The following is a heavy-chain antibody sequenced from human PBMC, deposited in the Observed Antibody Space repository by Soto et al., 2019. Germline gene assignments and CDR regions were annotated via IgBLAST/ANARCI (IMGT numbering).Heavy chain of an antibody. V-gene: IGHV1-18*01. Sequence: QVQLVQSGADVKRPGASVKFSCKDSGYTCLNYDVAWVRRAPGQGRAWMGWISISKGKTYYQQSLQGRVTMTTDTATTTAYMEVRSLRSDDTAVYYGARKGYIGNFGLDVWGQGTTVTVSS. CDR3: ARKGYIGNFGLDV. D-gene: IGHD5-12*01. CDR1: GYTCLNYD. J-gene: IGHJ6*02. CDR2: ISISKGKT.